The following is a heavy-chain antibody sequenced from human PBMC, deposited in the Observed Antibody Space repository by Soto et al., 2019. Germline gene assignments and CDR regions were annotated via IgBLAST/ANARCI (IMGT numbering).Heavy chain of an antibody. V-gene: IGHV1-18*04. D-gene: IGHD3-10*01. Sequence: ASVKVSFKASGYTFTSYGVSWVRQAPGQGLEWMGWISAYNGNTNYAQKLQGRVTMTTDTSTSTAYMELRSLRSDDTAVYYCARVEKIIWFGELLPWFDPWGQGTLVTVSS. CDR1: GYTFTSYG. J-gene: IGHJ5*02. CDR2: ISAYNGNT. CDR3: ARVEKIIWFGELLPWFDP.